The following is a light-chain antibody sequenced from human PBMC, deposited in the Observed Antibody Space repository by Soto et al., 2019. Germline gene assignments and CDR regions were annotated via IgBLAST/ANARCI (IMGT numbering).Light chain of an antibody. CDR1: NSDVGGYNY. Sequence: QSALTQPASVSGSPGQSITISCTGTNSDVGGYNYVSWYQQHPDKAPKLLIYEVTKRPSGLSNRFSGSKSGNTASLTISGLRAEDEADYYCSSFSSDFXXVFGTGTXLTXL. J-gene: IGLJ1*01. CDR3: SSFSSDFXXV. CDR2: EVT. V-gene: IGLV2-14*01.